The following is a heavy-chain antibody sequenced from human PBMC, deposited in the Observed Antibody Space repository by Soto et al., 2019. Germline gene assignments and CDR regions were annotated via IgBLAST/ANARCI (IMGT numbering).Heavy chain of an antibody. D-gene: IGHD4-17*01. CDR1: GFTFSSDW. CDR3: AREADYVNWFDP. J-gene: IGHJ5*02. CDR2: INTDGSGT. V-gene: IGHV3-74*01. Sequence: GGSLRLSCAASGFTFSSDWMHWVRQAPWKGLVWVSRINTDGSGTSYADSVKGRFTISRDNAKNTLYLQMNSLRAEDTAMYYCAREADYVNWFDPWGQGTLVTVSS.